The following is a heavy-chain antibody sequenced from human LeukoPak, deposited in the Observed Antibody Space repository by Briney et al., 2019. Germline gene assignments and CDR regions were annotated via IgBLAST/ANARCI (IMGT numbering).Heavy chain of an antibody. Sequence: SEALSLTCTVSGGSISSYYWSWIRQPAGKGLEWIGRIYTSGSTNYNPSLKSRVTMSVDTSKNQFSLKLSSVTAADTAVYYCARLARYSSSPISPLYYHYYMDVWGKGTTVTVSS. D-gene: IGHD6-19*01. V-gene: IGHV4-4*07. CDR1: GGSISSYY. CDR2: IYTSGST. CDR3: ARLARYSSSPISPLYYHYYMDV. J-gene: IGHJ6*03.